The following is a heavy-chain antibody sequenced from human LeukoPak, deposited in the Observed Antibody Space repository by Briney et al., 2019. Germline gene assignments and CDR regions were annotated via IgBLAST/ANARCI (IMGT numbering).Heavy chain of an antibody. CDR2: IKQDGSEK. J-gene: IGHJ6*03. CDR3: ARKPYYYYMDV. CDR1: GFTFSSYW. Sequence: GGSLRLSCAASGFTFSSYWMSWVRQAPGKGLEWVANIKQDGSEKYYVDSVKGRFTISRDNAKNSLYLQMNSLRAEDTAVYCCARKPYYYYMDVWGKGTTVTVSS. V-gene: IGHV3-7*01.